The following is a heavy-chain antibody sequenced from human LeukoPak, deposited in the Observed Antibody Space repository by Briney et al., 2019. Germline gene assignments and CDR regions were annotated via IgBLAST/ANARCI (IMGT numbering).Heavy chain of an antibody. Sequence: SGGSLRLSCAAPGFTFHLYAMHWVCLAPGKGVEWVSHITGDGRSTYYAESVKGRFTLSRDTRTNSQYMQIRRLRTENTGLYICAKRSSDSSGPTDWGQGTLVTVSS. J-gene: IGHJ4*02. CDR3: AKRSSDSSGPTD. V-gene: IGHV3-43*02. CDR1: GFTFHLYA. D-gene: IGHD3-22*01. CDR2: ITGDGRST.